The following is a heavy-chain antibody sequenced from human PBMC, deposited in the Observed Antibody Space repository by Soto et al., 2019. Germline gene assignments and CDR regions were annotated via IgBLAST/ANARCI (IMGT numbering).Heavy chain of an antibody. J-gene: IGHJ6*02. V-gene: IGHV4-59*01. CDR3: ARFPYSESSRYGMDV. CDR1: GGSISSYY. D-gene: IGHD3-22*01. CDR2: ISYSGST. Sequence: QVQLQESGPGLVKPSETLSLTCTVSGGSISSYYWNWVRQPPGTGLEWIGYISYSGSTTYNPSLKRRVTLXXDXSXXQFSLKLSSVTAADTAVYHCARFPYSESSRYGMDVWGQGTTVTVSS.